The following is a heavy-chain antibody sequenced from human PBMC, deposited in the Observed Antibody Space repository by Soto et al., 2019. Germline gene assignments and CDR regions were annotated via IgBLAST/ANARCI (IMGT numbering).Heavy chain of an antibody. Sequence: GGSLRLSCAASGFTFRSYAMSWVRQAPGKGLVWVSRISSNGSSTSYADSVKGRFTISRDNAKNTLYLQMNSLRAEDTAVYYCARVPTVTPFDYWAQGTLVTVSS. CDR2: ISSNGSST. D-gene: IGHD4-17*01. J-gene: IGHJ4*02. V-gene: IGHV3-74*01. CDR1: GFTFRSYA. CDR3: ARVPTVTPFDY.